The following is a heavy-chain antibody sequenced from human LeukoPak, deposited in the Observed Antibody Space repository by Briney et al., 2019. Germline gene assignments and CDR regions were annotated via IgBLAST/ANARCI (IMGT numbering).Heavy chain of an antibody. V-gene: IGHV4-4*08. CDR3: ARTNDFWTGYYEK. D-gene: IGHD3/OR15-3a*01. CDR2: IYVSGTT. J-gene: IGHJ4*02. CDR1: GGSISSYY. Sequence: PSETLSLTCTVSGGSISSYYWSWIRQPPGKGLEWIGRIYVSGTTDYNPSLESRVTIFKDMSKNQLFLRLSSVTAADTAVYYCARTNDFWTGYYEKWGRETLVTASS.